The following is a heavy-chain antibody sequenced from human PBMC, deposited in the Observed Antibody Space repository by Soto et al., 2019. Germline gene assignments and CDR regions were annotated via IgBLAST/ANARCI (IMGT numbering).Heavy chain of an antibody. J-gene: IGHJ4*02. CDR3: VRARATDSRPDY. CDR1: GFTFSLYS. Sequence: AVGSLRLSCAASGFTFSLYSMIWVRQAPGKGLEWVSSISSSSSYIYYADSMKGRFTLSRDNAQNSLYLQMNSLRVDDTAVYYCVRARATDSRPDYWGQGTLVTVSS. V-gene: IGHV3-21*01. CDR2: ISSSSSYI. D-gene: IGHD3-22*01.